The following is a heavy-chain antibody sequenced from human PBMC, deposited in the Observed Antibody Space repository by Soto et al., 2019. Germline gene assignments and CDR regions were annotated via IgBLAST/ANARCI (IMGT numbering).Heavy chain of an antibody. CDR2: IIPLFGTE. J-gene: IGHJ4*01. D-gene: IGHD3-3*01. CDR1: GGSFSTYA. CDR3: ATGFWSGPIAHYFDY. Sequence: QVHLVQSGAEVKKPGSSVKVSCKAFGGSFSTYAINWLRQAPGQGLEWMGGIIPLFGTENYAQNFQDRFTFTADKSTTTAYMEVRSLTSEDTAVYYCATGFWSGPIAHYFDYWGQGTLVTVSS. V-gene: IGHV1-69*06.